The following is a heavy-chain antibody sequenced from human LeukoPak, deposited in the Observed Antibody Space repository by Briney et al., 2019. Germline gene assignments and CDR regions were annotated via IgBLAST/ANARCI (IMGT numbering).Heavy chain of an antibody. Sequence: ASVKVSCKASGYTFTSYGISWVRQAPGQGLEWMGWISACNGNTNYAQKLQGRVTMTTDTSTSTAYMELRSLRSDDTAVYYCARERGYSGSFYYYGMDVWGKGTTVTVSS. CDR3: ARERGYSGSFYYYGMDV. J-gene: IGHJ6*04. CDR1: GYTFTSYG. CDR2: ISACNGNT. D-gene: IGHD5-12*01. V-gene: IGHV1-18*04.